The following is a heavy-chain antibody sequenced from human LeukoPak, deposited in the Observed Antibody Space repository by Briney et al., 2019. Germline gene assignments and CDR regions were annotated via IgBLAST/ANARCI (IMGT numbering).Heavy chain of an antibody. CDR1: GGSISSYY. CDR3: ARLGLAYCGGDCSSWFDP. CDR2: IYYSGST. D-gene: IGHD2-21*02. J-gene: IGHJ5*02. Sequence: SETLSLTCTASGGSISSYYWSWIRQPPGKGLEWIGYIYYSGSTNYNPSLKSRVTISVDTSKNQFSLKLSSVTAADTAVYYCARLGLAYCGGDCSSWFDPWGQGTLVTVSS. V-gene: IGHV4-59*08.